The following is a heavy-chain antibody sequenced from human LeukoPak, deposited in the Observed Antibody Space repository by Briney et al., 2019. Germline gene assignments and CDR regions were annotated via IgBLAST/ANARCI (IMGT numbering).Heavy chain of an antibody. CDR1: GGTLSIYA. J-gene: IGHJ5*02. CDR2: INPSGGST. D-gene: IGHD2-8*02. Sequence: ASVKVSCMASGGTLSIYAISWVRPAPGQGLEWMGTINPSGGSTNYAQKFQGRITMSRDTPTSTVYIELSSLRSEDTAFYYCATDHSMANTAWCFDPWGQGTLVTVSS. CDR3: ATDHSMANTAWCFDP. V-gene: IGHV1-46*01.